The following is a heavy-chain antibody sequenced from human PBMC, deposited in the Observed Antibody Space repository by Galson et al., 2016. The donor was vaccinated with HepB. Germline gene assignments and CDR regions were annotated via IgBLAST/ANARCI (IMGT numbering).Heavy chain of an antibody. V-gene: IGHV3-33*06. J-gene: IGHJ6*02. Sequence: SLRLSCAASGFTFSTFAMPWVRQAPGKGLEWVAVIWYDGTNTYYPNSVKGRFTISRDNSKNMLYMQLNSLRVEDTAVYYCAKGLAYCSGTSCFRYSDSPGGGMDVWGQGTTVTVSS. CDR3: AKGLAYCSGTSCFRYSDSPGGGMDV. CDR1: GFTFSTFA. CDR2: IWYDGTNT. D-gene: IGHD2-2*01.